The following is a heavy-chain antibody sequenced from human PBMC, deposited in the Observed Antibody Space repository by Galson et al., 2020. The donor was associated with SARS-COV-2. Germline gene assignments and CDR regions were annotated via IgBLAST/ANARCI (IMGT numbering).Heavy chain of an antibody. CDR2: MYSSGDT. Sequence: SETLSLTCRVSGDSISSSISYWGWIRQPPGQGLEWIGIMYSSGDTHYTPSLKSRVSMSVDTSSNQISLSLTSVTAADTAVYYCLTTQYKNGRGTSWGQGTLVTVSS. V-gene: IGHV4-39*01. CDR3: LTTQYKNGRGTS. J-gene: IGHJ5*02. CDR1: GDSISSSISY. D-gene: IGHD3-16*01.